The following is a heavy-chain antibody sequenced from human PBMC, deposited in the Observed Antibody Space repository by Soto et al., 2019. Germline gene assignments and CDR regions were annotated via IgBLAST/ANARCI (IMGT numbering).Heavy chain of an antibody. J-gene: IGHJ4*02. V-gene: IGHV1-18*01. CDR2: ISAHNVNT. D-gene: IGHD1-1*01. CDR1: GYAFTTYG. Sequence: QVHLVQSGAEVKKPGASVKVSCQASGYAFTTYGITWVRQAPGQGLEWMGWISAHNVNTNYAQKLQGRVTVPRDTSTSTDYMELRSLRSADTAVYYCARGRYGDYWGQGALVTVSS. CDR3: ARGRYGDY.